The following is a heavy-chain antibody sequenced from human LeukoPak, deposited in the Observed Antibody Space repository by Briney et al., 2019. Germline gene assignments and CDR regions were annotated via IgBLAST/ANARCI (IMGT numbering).Heavy chain of an antibody. CDR1: GGSISSYY. CDR2: IYYSGST. V-gene: IGHV4-59*01. CDR3: ARVQQLWSLDF. J-gene: IGHJ4*02. D-gene: IGHD5-18*01. Sequence: SETLSLTCTVSGGSISSYYWSWIRQPPGKGLEWIGYIYYSGSTNYNPSLKSRVTISVDTSKNQFSLKLSSVTAADTAVYYCARVQQLWSLDFWGQGTLVTVSS.